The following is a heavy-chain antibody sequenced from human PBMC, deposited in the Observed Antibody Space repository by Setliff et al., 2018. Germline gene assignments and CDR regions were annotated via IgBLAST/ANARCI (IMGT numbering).Heavy chain of an antibody. J-gene: IGHJ4*02. CDR2: IYHSGST. CDR3: ARGGYSRGPPVYYFDY. D-gene: IGHD5-12*01. Sequence: LSLTCTVSGGSISSSSYYWGWIRQPPGKGLEWIGSIYHSGSTYYNPSLKSRVTISVDTSKNQFSLKLSSVTAADTAVYYCARGGYSRGPPVYYFDYWGQGTLVTVSS. CDR1: GGSISSSSYY. V-gene: IGHV4-39*07.